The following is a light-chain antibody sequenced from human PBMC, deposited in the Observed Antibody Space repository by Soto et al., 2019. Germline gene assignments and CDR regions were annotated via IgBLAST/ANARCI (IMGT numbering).Light chain of an antibody. Sequence: QSALTQPPSASGSPGQSVTISCAGSSSDIGLYNYVSWYQHHPGKAPKLIIYEVSKRPSGVPDRFSASKSGNTASLTVSGLQADDEAYYYCSSYAGDINVDVFGGGTKLTVL. J-gene: IGLJ3*02. V-gene: IGLV2-8*01. CDR2: EVS. CDR3: SSYAGDINVDV. CDR1: SSDIGLYNY.